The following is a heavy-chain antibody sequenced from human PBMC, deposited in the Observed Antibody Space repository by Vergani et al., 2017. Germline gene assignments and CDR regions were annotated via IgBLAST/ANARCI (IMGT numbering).Heavy chain of an antibody. Sequence: EVQLVESGGGLVQPGGSLRLSCAASGFTFSSYSMNWVRQAPGKGLEWVSYISSSSSTIYYADSVKGRFTISRDNAKNSLYLQMNSLRAEDTAVYYCAKDNWNYVSYFDCGGQGTLVTVSS. D-gene: IGHD1-7*01. V-gene: IGHV3-48*01. CDR2: ISSSSSTI. CDR1: GFTFSSYS. CDR3: AKDNWNYVSYFDC. J-gene: IGHJ4*02.